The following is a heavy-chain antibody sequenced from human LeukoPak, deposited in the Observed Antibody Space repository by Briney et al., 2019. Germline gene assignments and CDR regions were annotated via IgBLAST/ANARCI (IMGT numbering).Heavy chain of an antibody. V-gene: IGHV3-7*01. CDR1: GFTFSRYW. CDR3: ARSIFGVVMRY. CDR2: IKQDGSEK. J-gene: IGHJ4*02. D-gene: IGHD3-3*01. Sequence: GFLRLSCAASGFTFSRYWMSWVRQAPGKGLEWVANIKQDGSEKYYVDSVKGRFTISRDNAKNSLYLQMNSLRAEDTAVYYCARSIFGVVMRYWGQGTLVTVSS.